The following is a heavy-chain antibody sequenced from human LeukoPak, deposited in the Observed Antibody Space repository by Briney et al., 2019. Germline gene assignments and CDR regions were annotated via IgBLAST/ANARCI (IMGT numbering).Heavy chain of an antibody. CDR3: VEKKNFYFDY. CDR2: ISSSGSTT. D-gene: IGHD1-7*01. Sequence: GGSLRLSCAASGFTFSSYSMNWVRQAPGKGLEWLSAISSSGSTTYYADSVKGRFTISRDNSKNTLYLQMNSLKAEDTAVYYCVEKKNFYFDYWGQGTLVTVSS. J-gene: IGHJ4*02. V-gene: IGHV3-23*01. CDR1: GFTFSSYS.